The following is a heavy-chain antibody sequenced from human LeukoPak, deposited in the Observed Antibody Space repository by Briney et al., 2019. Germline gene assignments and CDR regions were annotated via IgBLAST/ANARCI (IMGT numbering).Heavy chain of an antibody. CDR2: IYYSGST. CDR1: VGSISSYY. Sequence: PSETLSLTCTVSVGSISSYYWSWIRHPPGKGLEWIGYIYYSGSTNYNPSPKSRVTISVHTSKNHFSQKPSSVTAADTAVYYRAGHRAPNSSSDLDYWGRGTLVPVSS. D-gene: IGHD6-13*01. CDR3: AGHRAPNSSSDLDY. J-gene: IGHJ4*02. V-gene: IGHV4-59*08.